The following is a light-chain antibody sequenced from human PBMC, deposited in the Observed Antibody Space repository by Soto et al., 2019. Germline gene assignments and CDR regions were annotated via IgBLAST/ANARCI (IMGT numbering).Light chain of an antibody. CDR2: STN. CDR1: SSNIGRDT. CDR3: AVWDVSLNGWV. V-gene: IGLV1-44*01. Sequence: QSVLTQPPSASGTPGQRVTISCSGSSSNIGRDTVSWFQQLPGAAPKLLIYSTNQRPSGVPDRFSGSKSGTSASLAISGLQSEYEADYYCAVWDVSLNGWVFGGGTKLTVL. J-gene: IGLJ3*02.